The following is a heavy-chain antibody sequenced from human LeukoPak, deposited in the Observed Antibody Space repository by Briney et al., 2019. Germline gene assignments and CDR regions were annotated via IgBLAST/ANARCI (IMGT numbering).Heavy chain of an antibody. V-gene: IGHV4-59*12. CDR3: ARVSSSWYQDWYFDL. CDR1: GGSISSYY. CDR2: IYYSGST. D-gene: IGHD6-13*01. Sequence: PSETLSLTCTVSGGSISSYYWSWIRQHPGKGLEWIGYIYYSGSTNYNPSLKSRVTISVDTSKNQFSLKLSSVTAADTAVYYCARVSSSWYQDWYFDLWGRGTLVTVSS. J-gene: IGHJ2*01.